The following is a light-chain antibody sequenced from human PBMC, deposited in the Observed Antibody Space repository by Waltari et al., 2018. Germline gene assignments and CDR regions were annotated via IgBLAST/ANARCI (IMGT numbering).Light chain of an antibody. J-gene: IGLJ2*01. CDR2: AVS. CDR3: SSYTTSTSYVV. V-gene: IGLV2-14*01. Sequence: QSALTQPASVSGSPGQSITISCTGTSSAVGIYRFVSWYQQHPGKAPKLMIYAVSNRPSGVSNRFSGSKSGNTASLTISGLQAEDEADYYCSSYTTSTSYVVFGGGTKLTVL. CDR1: SSAVGIYRF.